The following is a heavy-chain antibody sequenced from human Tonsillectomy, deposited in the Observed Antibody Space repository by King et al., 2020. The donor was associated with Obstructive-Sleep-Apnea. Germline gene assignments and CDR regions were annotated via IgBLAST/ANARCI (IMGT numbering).Heavy chain of an antibody. V-gene: IGHV3-21*01. J-gene: IGHJ3*02. Sequence: VQLVESGGGLVKPGGSLRLSCAASGFTFSSYSMNWVRQAPGKGLEWVSSISSSRSYIYYADSVKGRFTISRDNAKNSLYLQMNSLRAEDTAVYYCARDKIAAAGTGAFDIWGQGTMVTVSS. D-gene: IGHD6-13*01. CDR1: GFTFSSYS. CDR3: ARDKIAAAGTGAFDI. CDR2: ISSSRSYI.